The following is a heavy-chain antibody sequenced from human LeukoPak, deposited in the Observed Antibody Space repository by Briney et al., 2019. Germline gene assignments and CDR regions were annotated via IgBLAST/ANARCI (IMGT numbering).Heavy chain of an antibody. V-gene: IGHV3-48*03. J-gene: IGHJ4*02. D-gene: IGHD3-10*01. CDR2: ISISGSSI. CDR3: ARERFHGSGAPKYDF. CDR1: EFIFSGYE. Sequence: GGSLRLSCAASEFIFSGYEMIWVRQAPGKGLEWVAYISISGSSIYYADAVKGRFTISRDNAKNSLYLQGKSLRVDDTAVYYCARERFHGSGAPKYDFWGQGTLVTVSS.